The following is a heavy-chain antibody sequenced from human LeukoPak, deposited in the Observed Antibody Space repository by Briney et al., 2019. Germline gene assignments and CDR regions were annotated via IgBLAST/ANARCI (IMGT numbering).Heavy chain of an antibody. CDR1: GYTFTGYY. Sequence: GASVKVSCKASGYTFTGYYMHWVRQAPGQGLEWMGWINPDSGDTNYAQKFQGRVTMTRETSIRTVYMELSRLTSEDTAVYYCARDGVFRFEVGDVYYYYMDVWGKGTTVIISS. CDR3: ARDGVFRFEVGDVYYYYMDV. D-gene: IGHD2-21*02. V-gene: IGHV1-2*02. J-gene: IGHJ6*03. CDR2: INPDSGDT.